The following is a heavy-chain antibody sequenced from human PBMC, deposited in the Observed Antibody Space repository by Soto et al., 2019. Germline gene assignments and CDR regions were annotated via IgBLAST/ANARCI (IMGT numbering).Heavy chain of an antibody. Sequence: GGSLRLSCAASGFTFSSYAMSWVRQAPGKGLEWVSAISGSGGSTYYADSVKGRFTISRDNSKNTLYLQMNSLRAEDTAVYYCTYGSGSYLYYYYGMDVWGQGTTVTVSS. CDR3: TYGSGSYLYYYYGMDV. V-gene: IGHV3-23*01. D-gene: IGHD3-10*01. CDR2: ISGSGGST. CDR1: GFTFSSYA. J-gene: IGHJ6*02.